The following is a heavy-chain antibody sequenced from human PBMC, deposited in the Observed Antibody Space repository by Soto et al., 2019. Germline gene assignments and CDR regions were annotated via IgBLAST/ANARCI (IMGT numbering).Heavy chain of an antibody. D-gene: IGHD3-9*01. J-gene: IGHJ4*02. CDR2: ISGSGGST. V-gene: IGHV3-23*01. CDR1: GFTFSSYA. CDR3: AKDNHILTGYYFDY. Sequence: EVQLLESGGGLVQPGGSLRLSCAASGFTFSSYAMSWVRQAPGKGLEWVSAISGSGGSTYYADSVKGRFTISRDNCKNTLYMQMNSLRAKDTAVYDCAKDNHILTGYYFDYWGQGTLVTVSS.